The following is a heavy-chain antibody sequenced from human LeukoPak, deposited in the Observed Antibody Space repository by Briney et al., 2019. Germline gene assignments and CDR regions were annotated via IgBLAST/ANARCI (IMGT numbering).Heavy chain of an antibody. V-gene: IGHV4-39*01. CDR3: ARHTREDYFDY. CDR2: IYYSGST. J-gene: IGHJ4*02. CDR1: TFSSYW. D-gene: IGHD1-26*01. Sequence: TFSSYWMSWVRQAPGKGLEWIGSIYYSGSTYYNPSLKSRVTISVDTSKNQFSLKLSSVTAADTAVYYCARHTREDYFDYWGQGTLVTVSS.